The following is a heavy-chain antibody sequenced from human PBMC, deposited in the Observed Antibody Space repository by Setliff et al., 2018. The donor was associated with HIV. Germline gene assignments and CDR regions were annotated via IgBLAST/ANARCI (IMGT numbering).Heavy chain of an antibody. J-gene: IGHJ5*02. CDR1: GGSISSGDYY. CDR3: ASRVYYYDSSGYLREEGFDP. Sequence: SETLSLTCTVSGGSISSGDYYWSWIRQPPGKGLEWIGYIYYTGSTNYNPSLKSRVTISVDTSKNQFSLKLSSVTAAGAAVYYCASRVYYYDSSGYLREEGFDPWGQGTLVTVSS. CDR2: IYYTGST. D-gene: IGHD3-22*01. V-gene: IGHV4-30-4*08.